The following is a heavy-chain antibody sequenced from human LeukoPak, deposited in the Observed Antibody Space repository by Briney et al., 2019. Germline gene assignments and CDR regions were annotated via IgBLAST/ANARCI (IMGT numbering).Heavy chain of an antibody. Sequence: GGSLRLSCAASGFTFSSYGMHWVRQAPGKGLEWVALIRYDGSNKYYADSVKGRFTISRDNSKNTLYLQMNSLRAEDTAVYYCAKGGRGYSGYDLGYWGQGTLVTVSS. V-gene: IGHV3-30*02. J-gene: IGHJ4*02. CDR1: GFTFSSYG. D-gene: IGHD5-12*01. CDR3: AKGGRGYSGYDLGY. CDR2: IRYDGSNK.